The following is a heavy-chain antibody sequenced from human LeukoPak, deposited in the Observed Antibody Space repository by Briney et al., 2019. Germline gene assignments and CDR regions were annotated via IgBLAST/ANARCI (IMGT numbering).Heavy chain of an antibody. D-gene: IGHD3-3*01. CDR1: GFTFSSYA. CDR3: ARDFWSGYWGYYFDY. V-gene: IGHV3-64*01. J-gene: IGHJ4*02. Sequence: GGSLRLSCAASGFTFSSYAMHWVRQAPGKGLEYVSAISSNGGSTYYANSVKGRFTISRDNSENTLYLQLGSLRAEDMAVYYCARDFWSGYWGYYFDYWGQGTLVTVSS. CDR2: ISSNGGST.